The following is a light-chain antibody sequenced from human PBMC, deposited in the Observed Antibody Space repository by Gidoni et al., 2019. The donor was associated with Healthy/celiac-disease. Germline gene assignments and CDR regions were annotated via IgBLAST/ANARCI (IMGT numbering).Light chain of an antibody. CDR3: MQALQTPVT. CDR2: LGS. J-gene: IGKJ4*01. Sequence: IVMTQSPLSLPVTPGEPASISCRSSQSLLHSNGYNYLDWYLQKPGQSPQLLIYLGSNPASGVPDRFSGSGSGTDFTLKISRVEAEDVGVYYCMQALQTPVTFGGGTKVEIK. V-gene: IGKV2-28*01. CDR1: QSLLHSNGYNY.